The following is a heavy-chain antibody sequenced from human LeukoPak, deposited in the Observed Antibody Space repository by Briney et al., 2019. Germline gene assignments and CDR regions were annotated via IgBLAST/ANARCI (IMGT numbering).Heavy chain of an antibody. J-gene: IGHJ4*02. D-gene: IGHD2/OR15-2a*01. V-gene: IGHV3-30*02. CDR1: GFTFSSYS. CDR2: IRYDGSNK. CDR3: AKGIVIVSATGVDY. Sequence: GGSLRLSCAASGFTFSSYSMNWVRQAPGKGLEWVAFIRYDGSNKYYGDSVKGRFTISRDNSKNTLYLQMNSLRAEDTAVYYCAKGIVIVSATGVDYWGQGTLVTVSS.